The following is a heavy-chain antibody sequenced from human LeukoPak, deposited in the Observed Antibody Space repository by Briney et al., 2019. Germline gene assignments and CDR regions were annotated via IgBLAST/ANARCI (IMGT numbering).Heavy chain of an antibody. V-gene: IGHV3-66*01. CDR3: ARTQEAPGSDPGDAAFDI. CDR1: GLTVSSNY. J-gene: IGHJ3*02. Sequence: GGSLRLSCAASGLTVSSNYMSWVRQAPGKGLEWVSVIYSGGSTYYADSVKGRFTISRDNSKNTLYLQMNRLRAEDTAVYYCARTQEAPGSDPGDAAFDIWGQGTMVTVSS. CDR2: IYSGGST. D-gene: IGHD3-16*02.